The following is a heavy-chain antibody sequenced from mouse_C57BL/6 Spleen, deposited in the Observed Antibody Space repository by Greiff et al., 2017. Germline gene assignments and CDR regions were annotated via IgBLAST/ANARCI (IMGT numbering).Heavy chain of an antibody. Sequence: DVKLVESGGGLVKPGGSLKLSCAASGFTFSSYAMSWVRQTPEKRLEWVATISDGGSYTYYPDNVKGRFTISRDNAKNNLYLQMSHLKSEDTAMYYCARETTGFAYWGQGTLVTVSA. CDR3: ARETTGFAY. J-gene: IGHJ3*01. V-gene: IGHV5-4*01. D-gene: IGHD1-1*01. CDR2: ISDGGSYT. CDR1: GFTFSSYA.